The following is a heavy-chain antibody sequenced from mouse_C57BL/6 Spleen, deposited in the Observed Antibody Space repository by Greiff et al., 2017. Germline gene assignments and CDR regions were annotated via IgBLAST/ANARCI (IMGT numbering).Heavy chain of an antibody. CDR3: ARQIYYYGSSYEGNYFDY. V-gene: IGHV1-84*01. CDR1: GYTFTDYY. J-gene: IGHJ2*01. D-gene: IGHD1-1*01. CDR2: IYPGSGNT. Sequence: QVQLHQSGPELVKPGASVKISCKASGYTFTDYYINWVKQRPGQGLEWIGWIYPGSGNTKYNEKFKGKATLTVDTSSSTAYMQLSSLTSEDSAVYFCARQIYYYGSSYEGNYFDYWGQGTTLTVSS.